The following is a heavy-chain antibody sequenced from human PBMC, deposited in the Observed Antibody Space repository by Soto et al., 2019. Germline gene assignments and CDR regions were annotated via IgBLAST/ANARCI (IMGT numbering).Heavy chain of an antibody. CDR3: ARSKRFSANWFDP. CDR1: GYSFTSYW. V-gene: IGHV5-51*01. D-gene: IGHD6-25*01. CDR2: IYPGDSDT. J-gene: IGHJ5*02. Sequence: PGESLKISCKGSGYSFTSYWIGWVRQMPGEGLEWMGIIYPGDSDTRYSPSFQGQVTISADKSISTAYLQWSSLKASDTAMYYCARSKRFSANWFDPWGQGTLVTVSS.